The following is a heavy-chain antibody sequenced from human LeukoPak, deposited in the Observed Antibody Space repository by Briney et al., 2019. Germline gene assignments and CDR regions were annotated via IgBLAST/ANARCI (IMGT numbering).Heavy chain of an antibody. V-gene: IGHV4-61*02. D-gene: IGHD2-15*01. J-gene: IGHJ4*02. CDR1: GGSISSGSYY. CDR2: IYTSGST. Sequence: PSQTLSPTCTVSGGSISSGSYYWSWIRQPAGKGLEWIGRIYTSGSTNYNPSLKSRVTISVDTSKNQFSLKLSSVTAADTAVYYCAREVVAATELFDYWGQGTLVTVSS. CDR3: AREVVAATELFDY.